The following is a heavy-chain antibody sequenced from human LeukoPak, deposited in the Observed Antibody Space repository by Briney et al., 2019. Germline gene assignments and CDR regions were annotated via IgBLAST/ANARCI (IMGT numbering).Heavy chain of an antibody. V-gene: IGHV3-74*01. D-gene: IGHD4-17*01. CDR1: GFTFSSYW. Sequence: PGGSLRLSCAASGFTFSSYWMHWVRQAPGKGLVWVARINSDGSSTSYADSVKGRFTISRDNAKNSLYLQMNSLRAEDTALYYCARDGQDYGDYFWYFDYWGQGTLVTVSS. CDR2: INSDGSST. J-gene: IGHJ4*02. CDR3: ARDGQDYGDYFWYFDY.